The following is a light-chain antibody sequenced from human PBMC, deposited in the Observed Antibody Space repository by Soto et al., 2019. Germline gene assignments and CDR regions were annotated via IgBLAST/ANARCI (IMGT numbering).Light chain of an antibody. CDR3: QQRSNCPIT. V-gene: IGKV3-11*01. Sequence: EIVMTQSPGTLSVSPGEKATLSCRASQSVSSYLAWYQQKPGQAPRLLIYDASNRATGIPARFSGSGSGTDFTLTISSLEPEDFAVYYCQQRSNCPITFGQGTRLEIK. CDR1: QSVSSY. J-gene: IGKJ5*01. CDR2: DAS.